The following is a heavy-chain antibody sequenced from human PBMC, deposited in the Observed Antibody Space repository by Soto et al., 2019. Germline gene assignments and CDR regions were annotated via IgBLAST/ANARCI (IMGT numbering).Heavy chain of an antibody. J-gene: IGHJ5*02. CDR1: GGSISSSSYY. Sequence: TSETLSLTCTVSGGSISSSSYYWGWIRQPPGKGLEWIGSIYYSGSTYYNPSLKSRVTISVDTSKNQFALKLSSVTAADTAVYYCARRGNTAELREGPNCFDPCGQRTLVTVSS. CDR3: ARRGNTAELREGPNCFDP. V-gene: IGHV4-39*01. CDR2: IYYSGST. D-gene: IGHD5-18*01.